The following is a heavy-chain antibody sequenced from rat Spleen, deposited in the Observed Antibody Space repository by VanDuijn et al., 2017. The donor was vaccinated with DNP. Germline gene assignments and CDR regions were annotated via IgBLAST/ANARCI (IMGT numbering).Heavy chain of an antibody. Sequence: EVQLVETGGGLVQPGRSLKLSCVASGFSFINYGMAWVRQAPTKGLEWVASISSGGGNTYYRDSVKGRFTISRDNAKNTQYLQMDSLRSEDTATYYCARLGALDYWGQGVMVTVSS. CDR3: ARLGALDY. J-gene: IGHJ2*01. CDR1: GFSFINYG. D-gene: IGHD5-1*01. CDR2: ISSGGGNT. V-gene: IGHV5S13*01.